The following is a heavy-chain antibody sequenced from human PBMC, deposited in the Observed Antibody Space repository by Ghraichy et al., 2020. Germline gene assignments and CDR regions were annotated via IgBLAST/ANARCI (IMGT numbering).Heavy chain of an antibody. Sequence: GGSLRLSCAASGFTFSGYSVNWVRQAPGKGLEWVSYIGNSGTIYYADSVKGRFTISRDNAKNSLYLQMNSLRDEDTAVYYCARDGVEVGELYYFDYWGQGTLVTVSS. V-gene: IGHV3-48*02. CDR1: GFTFSGYS. CDR3: ARDGVEVGELYYFDY. D-gene: IGHD3-16*01. CDR2: IGNSGTI. J-gene: IGHJ4*02.